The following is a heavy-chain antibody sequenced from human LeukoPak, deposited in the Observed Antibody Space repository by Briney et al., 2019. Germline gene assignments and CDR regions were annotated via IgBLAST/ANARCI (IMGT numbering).Heavy chain of an antibody. CDR1: GGSISSYY. V-gene: IGHV4-59*01. D-gene: IGHD3-9*01. Sequence: KSSETLSLTCTVSGGSISSYYWSWIRQPPGKGLEWIGYIYYSGITNYNPSLKSRVTISIDTSKNQLSLRLSSVTPSDTAVYYCGRGGYYDIVTGYYHYYYHMHVGGKGPRVSVSS. J-gene: IGHJ6*03. CDR3: GRGGYYDIVTGYYHYYYHMHV. CDR2: IYYSGIT.